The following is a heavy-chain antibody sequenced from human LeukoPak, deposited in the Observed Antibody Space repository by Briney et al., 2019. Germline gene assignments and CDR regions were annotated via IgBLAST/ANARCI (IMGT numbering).Heavy chain of an antibody. Sequence: GGSLRLSCAASGCTFSSYAMSWVRQAPGRGLEWVSAISGSGGSTSYADSVKGRFTISRDNSKNTLFLQMNSLRAEDTAVYYCAKEGYCSGGSCYSYFDYWGQGTLVTVSS. CDR3: AKEGYCSGGSCYSYFDY. CDR1: GCTFSSYA. CDR2: ISGSGGST. V-gene: IGHV3-23*01. D-gene: IGHD2-15*01. J-gene: IGHJ4*02.